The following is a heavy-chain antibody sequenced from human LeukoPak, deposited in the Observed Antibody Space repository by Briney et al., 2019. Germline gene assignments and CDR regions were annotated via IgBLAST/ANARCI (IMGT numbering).Heavy chain of an antibody. CDR2: IHSGGST. CDR3: ARKGLRYFERLSD. J-gene: IGHJ1*01. V-gene: IGHV3-66*01. CDR1: GFSVTSHY. Sequence: PGGSLRLSCAASGFSVTSHYMSWVRQAPGKGLEWVPVIHSGGSTYDADSVKGRFTVSRDKSKNTLYLQMNSLRAEDTAVYYCARKGLRYFERLSDWGQGTLVTVSS. D-gene: IGHD3-9*01.